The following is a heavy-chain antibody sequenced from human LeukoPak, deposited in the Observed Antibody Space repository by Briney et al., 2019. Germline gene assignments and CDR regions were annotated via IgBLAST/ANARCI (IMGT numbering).Heavy chain of an antibody. J-gene: IGHJ4*02. V-gene: IGHV4-61*08. D-gene: IGHD3-10*01. CDR3: ARRSGFGSGSYSFDY. Sequence: SQTLSLTCTVSGGSISSGDYYWSWIRQPPGKGLEWIGYIYYSGSTNYNPSLKSRVTISVDTSKNQFSLKLSSVTAADTAVYYCARRSGFGSGSYSFDYWGQGTLVTVSS. CDR2: IYYSGST. CDR1: GGSISSGDYY.